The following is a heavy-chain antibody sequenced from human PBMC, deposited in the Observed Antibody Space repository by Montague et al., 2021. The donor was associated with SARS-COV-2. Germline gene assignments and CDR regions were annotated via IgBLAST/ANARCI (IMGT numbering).Heavy chain of an antibody. CDR1: GGSISSYY. CDR2: IYYSGST. V-gene: IGHV4-59*08. CDR3: ARQRSATVVTDLLFDY. Sequence: SETLSLTCTVSGGSISSYYWSWIRQPPGKGLEWIGYIYYSGSTNYNPSLKSRVTISVDTSKNQFPLKLSSVTAANTAVYYCARQRSATVVTDLLFDYWGQGTLVTVSS. J-gene: IGHJ4*02. D-gene: IGHD4-23*01.